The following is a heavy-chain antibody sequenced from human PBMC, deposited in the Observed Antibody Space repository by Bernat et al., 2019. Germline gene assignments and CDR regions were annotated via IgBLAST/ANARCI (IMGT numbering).Heavy chain of an antibody. CDR3: ASLDYDILTGYQNYYYYGMDV. J-gene: IGHJ6*02. CDR2: ISGSGGST. Sequence: EVQLLESGGGLVQPGGSLRLSCAASGFTFSSYAMSWVRQAPGKGLEWVSAISGSGGSTYYADSVKGRFTISRDNSKNTLYLQMNSLRAEDTAVYYCASLDYDILTGYQNYYYYGMDVWGQGTTVTVSS. CDR1: GFTFSSYA. V-gene: IGHV3-23*01. D-gene: IGHD3-9*01.